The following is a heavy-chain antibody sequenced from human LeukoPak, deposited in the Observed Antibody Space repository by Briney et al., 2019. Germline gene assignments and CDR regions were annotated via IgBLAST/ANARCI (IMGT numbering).Heavy chain of an antibody. Sequence: SETLSLTCTVSGGSISSGGYYWGWIRQHPGKGLEWIGYIYYSGSTYYNPSLKSRVTISVDTSKNQFSLKLSSVTAADTAVYYCARVVGSDYGGNPPLEYWGQGTLVTVSS. J-gene: IGHJ4*02. D-gene: IGHD4-23*01. V-gene: IGHV4-31*03. CDR1: GGSISSGGYY. CDR2: IYYSGST. CDR3: ARVVGSDYGGNPPLEY.